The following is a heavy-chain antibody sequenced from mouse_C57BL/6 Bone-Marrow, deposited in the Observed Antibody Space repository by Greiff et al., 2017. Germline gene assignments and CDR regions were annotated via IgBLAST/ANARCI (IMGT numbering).Heavy chain of an antibody. J-gene: IGHJ3*01. V-gene: IGHV3-6*01. CDR1: GYSITSGYY. CDR2: ISYDGSN. Sequence: DVKLEESGPGLVKPSQSLSLTCSVTGYSITSGYYWNWIRQFPGNKLEWMGYISYDGSNNYNPSLKNLISITRDTSKNQFFLKLNSVTTEDTATYYCARDSFYYDYDVAWFAYWGQGTLVTVSA. CDR3: ARDSFYYDYDVAWFAY. D-gene: IGHD2-4*01.